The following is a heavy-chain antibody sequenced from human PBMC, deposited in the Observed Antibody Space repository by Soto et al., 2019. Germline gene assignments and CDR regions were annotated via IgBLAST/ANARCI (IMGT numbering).Heavy chain of an antibody. V-gene: IGHV4-30-2*01. CDR1: GGSIISGGYS. D-gene: IGHD2-2*02. CDR2: IYHSGST. J-gene: IGHJ5*02. CDR3: ARNEYQLLYLDP. Sequence: SETLSLTCAVSGGSIISGGYSWSWIRQPPGKGLEWIGYIYHSGSTYYNPSLKSRVTISVDRSKNQFSLKLSSVTAADTAVYYCARNEYQLLYLDPWGQGTLVTVSS.